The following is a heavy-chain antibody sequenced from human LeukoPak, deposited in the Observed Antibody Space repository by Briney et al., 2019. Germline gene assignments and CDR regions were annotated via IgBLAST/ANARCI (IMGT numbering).Heavy chain of an antibody. CDR1: GFTFSSYA. D-gene: IGHD4-17*01. V-gene: IGHV3-30-3*01. Sequence: GGSLRLSCAASGFTFSSYAMHWVRQAPGKGLEGVAVISYDGSNKYYADSVKGRFTISRDNSKNTLYLQMNSLRAEDTAGYYCARGYGDSPEYFQHWGQGTLVTVSS. J-gene: IGHJ1*01. CDR2: ISYDGSNK. CDR3: ARGYGDSPEYFQH.